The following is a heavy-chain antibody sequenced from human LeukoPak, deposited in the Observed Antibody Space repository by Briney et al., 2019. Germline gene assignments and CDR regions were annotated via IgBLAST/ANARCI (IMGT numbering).Heavy chain of an antibody. J-gene: IGHJ4*02. V-gene: IGHV3-21*01. D-gene: IGHD3-22*01. CDR2: ISSSSSYI. CDR1: GFTFSSYS. CDR3: ARDPYYYDSSGYYQTFDY. Sequence: GGSLRLSCAASGFTFSSYSMNWVRQAPGKGLEWVSSISSSSSYIYYADSVKGRFTISRDNAKNSLYLQMNGLRAEDTAVYYCARDPYYYDSSGYYQTFDYWGQGTLVTVSS.